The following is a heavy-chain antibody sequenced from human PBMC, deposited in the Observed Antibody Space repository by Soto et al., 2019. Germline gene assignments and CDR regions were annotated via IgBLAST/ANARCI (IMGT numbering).Heavy chain of an antibody. Sequence: EVQLLESGGGLVQPGGSLRLSCAASGFTFSSYAMNWVRQAPGKGLEWVSTISGSGGSTYYADSVKGRFTISRNNSKNTLYLQMTSLRAEDTAIYYCAKDRRGGGYEAFDYWGQGTLVTVSS. V-gene: IGHV3-23*01. D-gene: IGHD5-12*01. CDR3: AKDRRGGGYEAFDY. CDR2: ISGSGGST. J-gene: IGHJ4*02. CDR1: GFTFSSYA.